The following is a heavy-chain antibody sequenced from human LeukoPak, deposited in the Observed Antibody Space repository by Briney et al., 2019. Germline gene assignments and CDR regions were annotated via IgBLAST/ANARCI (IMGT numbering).Heavy chain of an antibody. V-gene: IGHV3-48*01. J-gene: IGHJ3*02. D-gene: IGHD6-6*01. CDR3: ARDRSSSGAFDI. Sequence: PGGSLRLSCAASGFTFSSYSMNWVRQAPGKGLEWVSYISSSSSTIYYADSVKGRFTISRDNAKNSLYPQMNSLRAEDTAVYYCARDRSSSGAFDIWGQGTMVTVSS. CDR1: GFTFSSYS. CDR2: ISSSSSTI.